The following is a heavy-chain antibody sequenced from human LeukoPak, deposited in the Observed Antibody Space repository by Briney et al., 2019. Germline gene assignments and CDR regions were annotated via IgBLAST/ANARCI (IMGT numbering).Heavy chain of an antibody. CDR3: AKESSSWSAFDY. D-gene: IGHD6-13*01. CDR2: ISYDGNNK. V-gene: IGHV3-30*18. Sequence: GGSLRLSCAASGLTFSNYGMHWVRQAPGKGLEWVAVISYDGNNKYYADSVKGRFTISRDNSKNTLYLQMNSLRAEDTAVYYCAKESSSWSAFDYWGQGTLVTVSS. J-gene: IGHJ4*02. CDR1: GLTFSNYG.